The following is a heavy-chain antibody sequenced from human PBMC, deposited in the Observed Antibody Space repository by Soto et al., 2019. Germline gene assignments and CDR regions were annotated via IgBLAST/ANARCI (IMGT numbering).Heavy chain of an antibody. CDR1: GGSISSYY. D-gene: IGHD1-26*01. V-gene: IGHV4-59*08. Sequence: SETLSLTCTVSGGSISSYYWSWIRQPPGKGLEWIGYIYYSGSTNYNPSLKSRVTISVDTSKNQFSLKLSSVTAADTAVYYCTTFSLPPHPASKWEPIHYWGQGTLVTVSS. CDR2: IYYSGST. J-gene: IGHJ4*02. CDR3: TTFSLPPHPASKWEPIHY.